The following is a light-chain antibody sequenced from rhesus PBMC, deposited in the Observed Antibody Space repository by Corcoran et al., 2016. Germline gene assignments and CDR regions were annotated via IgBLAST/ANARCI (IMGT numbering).Light chain of an antibody. Sequence: DIQMTQSPSSLSASVGDRVTITCRASQTISNYLAWYQQTPGKVPQLLIYAASSLESGFPSRFSGSGSGSGCTLTISSLQPEDFATYYCQQHNSHPLTFGGGTKVEIK. CDR1: QTISNY. CDR3: QQHNSHPLT. CDR2: AAS. V-gene: IGKV1-44*02. J-gene: IGKJ4*01.